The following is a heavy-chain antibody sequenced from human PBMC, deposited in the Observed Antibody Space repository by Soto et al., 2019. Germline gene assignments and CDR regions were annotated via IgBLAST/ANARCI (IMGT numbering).Heavy chain of an antibody. CDR2: ISYDGSNK. CDR1: GFTFSSYA. J-gene: IGHJ6*02. Sequence: ESGGGVVQPGRSLRLSCAASGFTFSSYAMHWVRQAPGKGLEWVAVISYDGSNKYYADSVKGRFTISRDNSKNTLYLQMNSLRADDTAVYYCARAPLFGSGWCSMDVWGQGTTVTVSS. D-gene: IGHD6-19*01. CDR3: ARAPLFGSGWCSMDV. V-gene: IGHV3-30-3*01.